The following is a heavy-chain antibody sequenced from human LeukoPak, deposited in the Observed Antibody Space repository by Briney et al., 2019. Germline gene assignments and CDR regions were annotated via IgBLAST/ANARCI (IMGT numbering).Heavy chain of an antibody. CDR3: AKDRPIAVAGYFDY. D-gene: IGHD6-19*01. CDR2: IRYDGSNK. J-gene: IGHJ4*02. CDR1: GFTFSSYE. Sequence: GGSLRLSCAASGFTFSSYEMNWVRQAPGKGLEWVAFIRYDGSNKYYADSVKGRFTISRDNSKNTLYLQMNSLRAEDTAVYYCAKDRPIAVAGYFDYWGQGTLVTVSS. V-gene: IGHV3-30*02.